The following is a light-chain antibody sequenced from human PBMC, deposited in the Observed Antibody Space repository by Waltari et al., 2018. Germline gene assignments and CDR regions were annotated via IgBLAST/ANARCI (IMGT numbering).Light chain of an antibody. J-gene: IGKJ4*01. CDR1: QSVSSS. CDR2: DTS. V-gene: IGKV3-15*01. Sequence: ELVLTQSPATLPMSPGDSVTLSCRATQSVSSSLDWYQQKPGQAPRLLISDTSTRATGVPARFSGSGSGTEFTLTINSLQSEDFAVYYCQQYNEWPLTFGGGTKVEI. CDR3: QQYNEWPLT.